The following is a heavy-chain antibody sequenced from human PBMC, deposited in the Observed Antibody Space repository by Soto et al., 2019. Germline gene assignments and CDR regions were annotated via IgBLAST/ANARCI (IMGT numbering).Heavy chain of an antibody. J-gene: IGHJ4*02. D-gene: IGHD3-3*01. V-gene: IGHV3-49*04. CDR3: TRDDTYYDMRNGYYWSVDY. CDR1: GFTFGDYA. CDR2: IRSKAYGGTT. Sequence: SLRLSCTASGFTFGDYAMSWVRQAPGKGLEWVGFIRSKAYGGTTEYAASVKGRSTISRDNSKSIAYLQMNSLKTEDTAVYYCTRDDTYYDMRNGYYWSVDYWGQGTLVTVSS.